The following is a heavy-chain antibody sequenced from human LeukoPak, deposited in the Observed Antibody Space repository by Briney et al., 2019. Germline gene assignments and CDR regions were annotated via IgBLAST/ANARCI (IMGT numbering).Heavy chain of an antibody. CDR1: GGSFSGSY. Sequence: SEHSSLTCGVYGGSFSGSYWRWMRQPPGKGPVRIGEINHSGSTNYNPSLKSRVTISVDTSKNQFSLKLSSVTAADTAVYYCASYCSGGSCYYRFEAFDIWGQGTMVTVSS. V-gene: IGHV4-34*01. D-gene: IGHD2-15*01. J-gene: IGHJ3*02. CDR3: ASYCSGGSCYYRFEAFDI. CDR2: INHSGST.